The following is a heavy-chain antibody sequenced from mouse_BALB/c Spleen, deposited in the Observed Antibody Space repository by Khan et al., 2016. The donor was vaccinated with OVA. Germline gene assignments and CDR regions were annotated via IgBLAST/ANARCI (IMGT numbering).Heavy chain of an antibody. V-gene: IGHV2-6-1*01. CDR1: GFSLTNYG. D-gene: IGHD2-10*01. CDR3: ARQPYYHYNIMDY. CDR2: IWNDGNT. Sequence: VQLQESGPGLVAPSQSLSITCTISGFSLTNYGVHWVRQPPGKGLEWLVVIWNDGNTAYNSALNSRLTISKDNSKSQVFLKMNSLQTDDTAMYFGARQPYYHYNIMDYWGQGTSVTVSS. J-gene: IGHJ4*01.